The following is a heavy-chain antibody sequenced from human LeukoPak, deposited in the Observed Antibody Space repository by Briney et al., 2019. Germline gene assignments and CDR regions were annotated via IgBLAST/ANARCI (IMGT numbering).Heavy chain of an antibody. Sequence: GGSLRLSCAASGFTVSSNYMSWVRQAPGKGLEWVSVIYSGGSTYYADSVKGRFTISRDNSKNTLYLQMNSLRAEDTAVYYCARMREIAATGISGGDYWGQGTLVTVSS. CDR2: IYSGGST. CDR3: ARMREIAATGISGGDY. J-gene: IGHJ4*02. D-gene: IGHD6-13*01. V-gene: IGHV3-66*01. CDR1: GFTVSSNY.